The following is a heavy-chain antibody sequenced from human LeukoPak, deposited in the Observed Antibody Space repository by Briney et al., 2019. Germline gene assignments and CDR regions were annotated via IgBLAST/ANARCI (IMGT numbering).Heavy chain of an antibody. CDR2: ISSSSSYT. D-gene: IGHD1-26*01. V-gene: IGHV3-11*03. CDR1: GFTFSDYY. CDR3: ARSRIVGAPPYYGMDV. Sequence: PGGSLRLSCAASGFTFSDYYMSWIRQAPGKGLEWVSYISSSSSYTNYADSVKGRFTISRDNAKNSRYLQMNSLRAEDTAVYYCARSRIVGAPPYYGMDVWGQGTTVTVSS. J-gene: IGHJ6*02.